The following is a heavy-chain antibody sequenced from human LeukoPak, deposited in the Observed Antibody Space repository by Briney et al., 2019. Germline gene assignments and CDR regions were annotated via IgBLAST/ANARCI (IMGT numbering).Heavy chain of an antibody. V-gene: IGHV1-8*03. J-gene: IGHJ4*02. CDR3: AREDYYDSGSNDY. Sequence: ASVKVSCKASGYTFTNYDINWVRQATGQGLEWMGWMNPNSGITAYAQKFQGRVTITRNTSISTAYMELSSLRSEETAVYFCAREDYYDSGSNDYWGQGTLVTVSS. CDR1: GYTFTNYD. CDR2: MNPNSGIT. D-gene: IGHD3-22*01.